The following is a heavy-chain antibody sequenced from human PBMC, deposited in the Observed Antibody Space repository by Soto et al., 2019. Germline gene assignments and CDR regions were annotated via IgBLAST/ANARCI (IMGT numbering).Heavy chain of an antibody. CDR1: GGPFSNDI. V-gene: IGHV1-69*08. CDR2: IIPLLNTA. D-gene: IGHD5-12*01. J-gene: IGHJ4*02. CDR3: ARDSPIGSTFSGYDAIDY. Sequence: SVKVSCKASGGPFSNDIITWVRQAPGQGLEWMGMIIPLLNTATYAQRFQGRVTITADRSTGTAYMELNSLRSEDTAVYYCARDSPIGSTFSGYDAIDYWGQGTLVTVSS.